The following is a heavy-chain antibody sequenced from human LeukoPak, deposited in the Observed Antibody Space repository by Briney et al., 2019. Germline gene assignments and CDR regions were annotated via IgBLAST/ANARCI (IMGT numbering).Heavy chain of an antibody. V-gene: IGHV3-23*01. Sequence: GGSLRLSCAASGFTFSSYAMSWVRQPPGKGLEGVSAISGGGGSTYYAESVKGRFTISRDNSKNTLYLQMNSLRAEDTAVYYCAKDLHRDDYVWGSAPPFNYGGQGTLVTVSS. CDR1: GFTFSSYA. D-gene: IGHD3-16*01. CDR3: AKDLHRDDYVWGSAPPFNY. CDR2: ISGGGGST. J-gene: IGHJ4*02.